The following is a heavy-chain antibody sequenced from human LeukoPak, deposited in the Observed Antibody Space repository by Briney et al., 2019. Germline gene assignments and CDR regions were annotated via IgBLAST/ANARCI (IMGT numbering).Heavy chain of an antibody. Sequence: ASVKVSCNASGYTFTSYGISWVRQAPGQGLEWMGWISAYNGNTNYAQKFQGRVTMTRDTSISTAYMELSRLRSDDTAVYYCARESDDYGDAFDIWGQGTMVTVSS. CDR2: ISAYNGNT. CDR3: ARESDDYGDAFDI. V-gene: IGHV1-18*01. D-gene: IGHD4-17*01. J-gene: IGHJ3*02. CDR1: GYTFTSYG.